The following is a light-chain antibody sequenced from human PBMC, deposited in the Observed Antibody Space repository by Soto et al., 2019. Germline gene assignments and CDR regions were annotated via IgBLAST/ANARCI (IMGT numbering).Light chain of an antibody. J-gene: IGKJ1*01. V-gene: IGKV3-15*01. CDR2: DAS. CDR3: QQYNNWLRWT. Sequence: EIVMTQSPATLSVCPGERATLSCWASQNIGTNLAWYQQRPGQGPRLLIYDASTRATGIPARFSGSGSGTDFTLTISSLQSEDFAVYYCQQYNNWLRWTFGQGTKVEIK. CDR1: QNIGTN.